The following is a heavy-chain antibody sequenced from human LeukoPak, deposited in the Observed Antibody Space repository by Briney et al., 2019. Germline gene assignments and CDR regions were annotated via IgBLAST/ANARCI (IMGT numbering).Heavy chain of an antibody. J-gene: IGHJ6*03. CDR3: TRDLYSGTYWAGYYYYMDV. D-gene: IGHD1-26*01. Sequence: GGSLRLSCAASGFTFSSYWMSWVRQAPGKGLEWVGFIRSKAYGGTTEYAASVKGRFTISRDDSKSIAYLQMNSLKTEDTAVYYCTRDLYSGTYWAGYYYYMDVWGKGTTVTVSS. V-gene: IGHV3-49*04. CDR1: GFTFSSYW. CDR2: IRSKAYGGTT.